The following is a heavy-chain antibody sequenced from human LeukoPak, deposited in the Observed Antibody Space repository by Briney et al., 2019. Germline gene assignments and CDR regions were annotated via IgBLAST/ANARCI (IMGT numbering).Heavy chain of an antibody. CDR1: GFTFSSYW. CDR3: ARGRYSSGSSMGY. CDR2: INSDGSST. D-gene: IGHD6-19*01. Sequence: GGSLRLSCAASGFTFSSYWMHWVRQAPGKGLVWVSRINSDGSSTSYADSVKCRFTISRDNAKNSMYLQMNSLRAEDTAVYYCARGRYSSGSSMGYWGQGTLVTVSS. J-gene: IGHJ4*02. V-gene: IGHV3-74*01.